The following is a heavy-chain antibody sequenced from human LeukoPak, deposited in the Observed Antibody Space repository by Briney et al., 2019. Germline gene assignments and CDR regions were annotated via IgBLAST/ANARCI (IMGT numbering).Heavy chain of an antibody. CDR2: IRYDGSNK. J-gene: IGHJ4*02. CDR3: AEDLVRSRDGYNYLFDY. CDR1: GFTFSSYG. V-gene: IGHV3-30*02. Sequence: GGSLRLSCAASGFTFSSYGMHWVRQAPGKGLEWVAFIRYDGSNKYYADSVKGRFTISRDNSKNTLYLQMNSLRAEDTAVYFSAEDLVRSRDGYNYLFDYWGQGTLVTVSS. D-gene: IGHD5-24*01.